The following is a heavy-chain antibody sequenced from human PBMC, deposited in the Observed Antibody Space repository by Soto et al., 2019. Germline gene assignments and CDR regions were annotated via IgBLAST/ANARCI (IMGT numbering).Heavy chain of an antibody. CDR1: GFIFTNYA. CDR3: VREGRGSFDF. Sequence: GGSLRLSCAASGFIFTNYAMNWVRQAPGKGLEWVSVIGGRGNSAYYADSVQGRFTIPRDNSKNTLSLQMSSLTADDTAIYYCVREGRGSFDFWGRGTMVTVSS. V-gene: IGHV3-23*01. D-gene: IGHD5-12*01. CDR2: IGGRGNSA. J-gene: IGHJ3*01.